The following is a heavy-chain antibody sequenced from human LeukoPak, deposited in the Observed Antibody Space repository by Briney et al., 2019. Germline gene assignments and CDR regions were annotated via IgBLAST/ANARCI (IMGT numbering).Heavy chain of an antibody. J-gene: IGHJ4*02. CDR2: IYYNGGT. D-gene: IGHD3-22*01. CDR3: ARAVVLYYDGSGYSTRFDY. V-gene: IGHV4-59*01. Sequence: PSETLSLTCTVSGGSISSYYWSWIRQPPGKGLEWIGYIYYNGGTNYTPSLKSRVTISLDTSKNQFSLKLRSVTAADTAMYYCARAVVLYYDGSGYSTRFDYWGQGTLVTVSS. CDR1: GGSISSYY.